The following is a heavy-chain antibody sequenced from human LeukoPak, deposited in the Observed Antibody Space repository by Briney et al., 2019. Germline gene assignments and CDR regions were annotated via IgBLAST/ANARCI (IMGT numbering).Heavy chain of an antibody. D-gene: IGHD4-17*01. V-gene: IGHV3-7*01. CDR1: GFIFNTYW. CDR2: IWPDGSDK. Sequence: GGSLRLSCAASGFIFNTYWMSWVRQGPGKGLEWVATIWPDGSDKKYVDSVRDRFTISRDNAKNLLYLQMNSLSAEDTAVYFCARLFGSVTTFDYWGQGALVTVSS. J-gene: IGHJ4*02. CDR3: ARLFGSVTTFDY.